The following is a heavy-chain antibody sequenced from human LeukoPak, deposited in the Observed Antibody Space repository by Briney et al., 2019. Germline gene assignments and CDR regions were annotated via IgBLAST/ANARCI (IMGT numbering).Heavy chain of an antibody. V-gene: IGHV3-11*01. J-gene: IGHJ3*02. D-gene: IGHD5-18*01. CDR3: ARGYSYVAGAFDI. CDR1: GFAFSDYY. Sequence: GGSLRLSCAASGFAFSDYYMSWIRQAPGKGLEWVSYISSSGSTIYYADSVKGRFTISRDSAKNSLYLQMNSLRAEDTAVYYCARGYSYVAGAFDIWGQGTMVTVSS. CDR2: ISSSGSTI.